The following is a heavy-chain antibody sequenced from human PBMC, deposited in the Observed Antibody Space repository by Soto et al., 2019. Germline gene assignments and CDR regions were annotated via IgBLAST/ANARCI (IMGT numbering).Heavy chain of an antibody. CDR2: IYPGDSDT. CDR1: GYSVANYC. V-gene: IGHV5-51*01. J-gene: IGHJ6*02. CDR3: ARGGGWLQFEADYYGMDV. D-gene: IGHD5-12*01. Sequence: GESLKISSKCSGYSVANYCIARVLQIPGKGLEWMGIIYPGDSDTRYSPSFQGQVTISADKSISTAYLQWSSLKASDTAMYYCARGGGWLQFEADYYGMDVWGQGTTVTVSS.